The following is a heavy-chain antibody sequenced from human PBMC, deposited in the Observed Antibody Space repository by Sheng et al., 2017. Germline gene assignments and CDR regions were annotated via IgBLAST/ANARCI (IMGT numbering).Heavy chain of an antibody. Sequence: QMQLQESGPGLVKPSETLSLTCTVSGGSISSSTYYWGWIRQPPGKGLEWIGSIYYRGNTYHNPSLKSRVTISVDTSKNQFSLKLSSVTAADTAVYYCARDSSGYYTKLDYCGQGTLVTVSS. CDR3: ARDSSGYYTKLDY. J-gene: IGHJ4*02. CDR2: IYYRGNT. D-gene: IGHD3-22*01. V-gene: IGHV4-39*07. CDR1: GGSISSSTYY.